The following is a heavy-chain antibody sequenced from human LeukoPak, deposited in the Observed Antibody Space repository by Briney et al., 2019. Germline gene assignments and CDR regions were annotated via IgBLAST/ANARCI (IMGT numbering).Heavy chain of an antibody. CDR3: ARVCGCCESSGYYYRLGDYCYHFMDV. J-gene: IGHJ6*03. Sequence: GASVKVSCKASGYTFTSYGISWVRQAPGQGLEWMGWIIAYNGNTKYAQKIQGRVTMSTDTSTSTAYMELRSLRSGVPAVYYCARVCGCCESSGYYYRLGDYCYHFMDVWGKKTTVTV. V-gene: IGHV1-18*01. CDR1: GYTFTSYG. D-gene: IGHD3-22*01. CDR2: IIAYNGNT.